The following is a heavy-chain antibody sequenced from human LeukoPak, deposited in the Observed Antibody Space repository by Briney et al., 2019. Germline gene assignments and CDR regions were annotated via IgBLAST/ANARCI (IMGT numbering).Heavy chain of an antibody. CDR3: ASDVGSGSYFSTEYFQH. D-gene: IGHD3-10*01. CDR1: GGTFSSYA. V-gene: IGHV1-69*04. CDR2: IIPILGIA. Sequence: SVKVSCKASGGTFSSYAISWVRQALGQGLEWMGRIIPILGIANYAQKFQGRVTITADKSTSTAYMELSSLRSEDTAVYYCASDVGSGSYFSTEYFQHWGQGTLVTVSS. J-gene: IGHJ1*01.